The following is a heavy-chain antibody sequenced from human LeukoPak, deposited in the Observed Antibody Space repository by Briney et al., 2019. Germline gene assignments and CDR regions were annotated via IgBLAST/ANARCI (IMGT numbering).Heavy chain of an antibody. CDR3: ARGRRYCSSTSTLCYYYYMDV. CDR2: INPSGST. V-gene: IGHV4-34*01. J-gene: IGHJ6*03. Sequence: SETLSLTCAVYGGSFSGYYWSWIRQPPGKGLEWIGEINPSGSTNYNPSLKSRVTISVDPSKNQFSLKLSSVTAADTAVYYCARGRRYCSSTSTLCYYYYMDVWGKGTTVTVS. D-gene: IGHD2-2*01. CDR1: GGSFSGYY.